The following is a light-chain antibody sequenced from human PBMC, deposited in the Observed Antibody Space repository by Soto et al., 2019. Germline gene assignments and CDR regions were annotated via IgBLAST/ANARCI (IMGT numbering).Light chain of an antibody. V-gene: IGKV3-20*01. J-gene: IGKJ1*01. CDR3: QQYGSSPRT. CDR1: QTVTSSN. Sequence: EIVLTQSPGTLSLSPGERATLSCRASQTVTSSNLAWYQQKPGQAPKVLIYGASSRATGIPDRFSGSGSGTDFTLTISRLEPEDFVVYYCQQYGSSPRTFGQGTKVEIK. CDR2: GAS.